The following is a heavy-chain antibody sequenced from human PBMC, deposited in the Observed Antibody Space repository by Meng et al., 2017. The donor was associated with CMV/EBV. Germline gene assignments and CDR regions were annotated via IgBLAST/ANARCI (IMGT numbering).Heavy chain of an antibody. CDR1: FSSDA. J-gene: IGHJ4*02. CDR2: ISYDGSNK. Sequence: FSSDAMHWVRQAPGKGLEWVAVISYDGSNKYYADSVTGRFTISRDNSKNTLYLQMNSLRAEDTAVYYCARPYYDSSGYYSFAVNYFDYWGQGTLVTVSS. CDR3: ARPYYDSSGYYSFAVNYFDY. V-gene: IGHV3-30*04. D-gene: IGHD3-22*01.